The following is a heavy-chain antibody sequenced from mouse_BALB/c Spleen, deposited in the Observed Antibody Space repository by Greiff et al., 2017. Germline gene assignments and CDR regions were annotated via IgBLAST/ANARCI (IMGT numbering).Heavy chain of an antibody. Sequence: EVQGVESGPGLVKPSQSLSLTCTVTGYSITSDYAWNWIRQFPGNKLEWMGYISYSGSTSYNPSLKSRISITRDTSKNQFFLQLNSVTTEDTATYYCARDYGSSPDYWGQGTTLTVS. J-gene: IGHJ2*01. D-gene: IGHD1-1*01. V-gene: IGHV3-2*02. CDR1: GYSITSDYA. CDR3: ARDYGSSPDY. CDR2: ISYSGST.